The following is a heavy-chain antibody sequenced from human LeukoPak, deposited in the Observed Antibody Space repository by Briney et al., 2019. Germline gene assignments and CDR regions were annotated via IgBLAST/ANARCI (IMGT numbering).Heavy chain of an antibody. CDR2: IIPIFGTA. V-gene: IGHV1-69*06. CDR3: ARDLSDYYYYYMDV. Sequence: SVKVSCKASGGTFSSYAISWVRRAPGQGLEWMGGIIPIFGTANYAQKFQGRVTITADKSTSTAYMELSSLRSEDTAVYYCARDLSDYYYYYMDVWGKGTTVTVSS. J-gene: IGHJ6*03. D-gene: IGHD3-3*01. CDR1: GGTFSSYA.